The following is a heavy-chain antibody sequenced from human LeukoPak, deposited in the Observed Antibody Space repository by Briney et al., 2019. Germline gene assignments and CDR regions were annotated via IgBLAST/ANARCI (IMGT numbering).Heavy chain of an antibody. Sequence: GGSLRLSCAASGFTFSSDGMHWVRQAPGKGLEWGAFIRYDGSNKYYADSVKGGFTISRDNSKTTLYLQMNSLRAEDTAVYYCAKDTRSEGYDILTGRLAAPDAFDIWGQGTMVTVSS. D-gene: IGHD3-9*01. V-gene: IGHV3-30*02. CDR3: AKDTRSEGYDILTGRLAAPDAFDI. CDR2: IRYDGSNK. CDR1: GFTFSSDG. J-gene: IGHJ3*02.